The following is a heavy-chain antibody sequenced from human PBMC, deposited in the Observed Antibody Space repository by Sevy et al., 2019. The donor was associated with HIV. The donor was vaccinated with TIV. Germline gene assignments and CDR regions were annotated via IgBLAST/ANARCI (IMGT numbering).Heavy chain of an antibody. J-gene: IGHJ4*02. D-gene: IGHD3-22*01. Sequence: GGSLRLSCAASGFTFSRYAMNWVRQAPGKGLEWVSGISGSGGSGDKTNYAESVKGRFTISRDDSKNSLYPQLNSLRAEDTAIYYCARKYDSSGYFDYWGQGTLVTVSS. CDR1: GFTFSRYA. V-gene: IGHV3-23*01. CDR2: ISGSGGSGDKT. CDR3: ARKYDSSGYFDY.